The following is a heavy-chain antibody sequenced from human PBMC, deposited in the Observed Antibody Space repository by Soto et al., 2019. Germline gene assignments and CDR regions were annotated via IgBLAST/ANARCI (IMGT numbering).Heavy chain of an antibody. CDR1: GYTFTSYD. D-gene: IGHD1-1*01. J-gene: IGHJ4*02. V-gene: IGHV1-8*01. Sequence: GASVKVSCKASGYTFTSYDIYWVRQATGQGLEWMGWMNPNTSNSGYAQKFQGRVTVTSDTSINTVHMELSSLRSEDTAVCYCARRAETNGWNGFGADKYYFDFWGQGTLVTVSS. CDR2: MNPNTSNS. CDR3: ARRAETNGWNGFGADKYYFDF.